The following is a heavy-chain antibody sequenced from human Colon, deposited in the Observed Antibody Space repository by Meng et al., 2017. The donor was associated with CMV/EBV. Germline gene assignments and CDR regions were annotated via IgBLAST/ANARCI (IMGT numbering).Heavy chain of an antibody. CDR2: ISTTGGT. Sequence: GESLKISCAASGFIVSNNNMSWVRQAPGKGLEWVSAISTTGGTYHADSVTGRFTISRDNSKNTLYLQMNSLRAEDTALYFCAKKFLPSTSQYFYLDPWGQGTLVTVSS. CDR3: AKKFLPSTSQYFYLDP. D-gene: IGHD2/OR15-2a*01. CDR1: GFIVSNNN. V-gene: IGHV3-53*01. J-gene: IGHJ5*02.